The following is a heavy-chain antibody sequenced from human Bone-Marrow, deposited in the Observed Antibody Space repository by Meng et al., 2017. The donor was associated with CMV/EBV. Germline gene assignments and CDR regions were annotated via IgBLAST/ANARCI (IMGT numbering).Heavy chain of an antibody. J-gene: IGHJ4*02. CDR3: ARDGIAYSSSSGFDY. V-gene: IGHV4-59*11. CDR2: IYYSGST. Sequence: SDTLSLTCTGPGGPISSHYWSWIRQPPGKGLEWIGNIYYSGSTNYNPSLKSRVTISVDTSKNQFSLKLSSVTAADTAVYYCARDGIAYSSSSGFDYWGQGTRVTVSS. CDR1: GGPISSHY. D-gene: IGHD6-6*01.